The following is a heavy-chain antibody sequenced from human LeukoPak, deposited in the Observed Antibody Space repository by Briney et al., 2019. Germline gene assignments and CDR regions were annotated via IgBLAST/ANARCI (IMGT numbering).Heavy chain of an antibody. CDR1: GYTFTSYY. Sequence: ASVKVSCKASGYTFTSYYMHWVRQAPGQGLEWMGIINPSGGSTSYAQKFQGRVTMTRDTSTSTVYMELSSLRSDDTAVYYCGTLLSNGPFDYWGQGSLVTVSS. J-gene: IGHJ4*02. V-gene: IGHV1-46*01. CDR2: INPSGGST. CDR3: GTLLSNGPFDY.